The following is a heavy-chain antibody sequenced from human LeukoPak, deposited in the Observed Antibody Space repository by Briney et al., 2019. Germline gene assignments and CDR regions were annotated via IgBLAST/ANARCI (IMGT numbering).Heavy chain of an antibody. J-gene: IGHJ4*02. V-gene: IGHV3-30*02. D-gene: IGHD2-2*02. Sequence: GGSLRLSCAASGFTFSSYGMHWVRQAPGKGLEWVAFIRYDGSNKYYADSVKGRFTISRDNSKNTLYLQMNSLRAEDTAVYYCAKGPEGYCSSTSCYTAGWGNYWGQGTLVTVSS. CDR3: AKGPEGYCSSTSCYTAGWGNY. CDR2: IRYDGSNK. CDR1: GFTFSSYG.